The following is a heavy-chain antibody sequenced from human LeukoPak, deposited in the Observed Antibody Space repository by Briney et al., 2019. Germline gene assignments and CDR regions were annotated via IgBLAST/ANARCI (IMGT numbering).Heavy chain of an antibody. CDR3: ARGGRIGDYGDDDYYFDY. V-gene: IGHV1-69*05. Sequence: SVKVSCKASGGTFSSYAISWVRQAPGQGLELMGGIIPIFGTANYAQKFQGRVTITTDESTSTAYMELSSLRSEDTAVYYCARGGRIGDYGDDDYYFDYWGQGTLVTVSS. D-gene: IGHD4-17*01. CDR1: GGTFSSYA. CDR2: IIPIFGTA. J-gene: IGHJ4*02.